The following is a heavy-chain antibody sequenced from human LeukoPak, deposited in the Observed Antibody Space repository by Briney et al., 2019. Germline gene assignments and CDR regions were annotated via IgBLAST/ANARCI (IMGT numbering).Heavy chain of an antibody. CDR2: IKQDGSEK. CDR3: ATIWELLNYFDY. J-gene: IGHJ4*02. V-gene: IGHV3-7*01. CDR1: GFTFSSYW. D-gene: IGHD1-26*01. Sequence: GGSLRLSCAASGFTFSSYWMSWVRQAPGKGLEWVANIKQDGSEKYYVDSVKGRFTISRDNAKNSLYLQMNSLRAEDTAVYYCATIWELLNYFDYWAREPWSPSPQ.